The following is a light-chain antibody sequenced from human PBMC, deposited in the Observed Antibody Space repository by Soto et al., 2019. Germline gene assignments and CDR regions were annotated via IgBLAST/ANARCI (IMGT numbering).Light chain of an antibody. CDR3: QQRYNWPPLT. CDR2: DAS. V-gene: IGKV3-11*01. CDR1: QSVGTY. Sequence: IVLTQSPAILSLSRGERATLSCRASQSVGTYLAWYQQKPGQAPRLLIYDASNRATGIPVRFSGSGSGTDFTLTISSLEPEDFAVYYCQQRYNWPPLTFGGGTKVEIK. J-gene: IGKJ4*01.